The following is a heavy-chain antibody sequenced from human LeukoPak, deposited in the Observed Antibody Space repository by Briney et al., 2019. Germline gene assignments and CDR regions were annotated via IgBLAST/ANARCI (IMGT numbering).Heavy chain of an antibody. CDR2: IKYDGSQK. V-gene: IGHV3-7*01. CDR1: GFTFSSYW. D-gene: IGHD2-2*01. Sequence: GGSLRLSCGVSGFTFSSYWMNWVRQAPGNGLEWVASIKYDGSQKSYVDSVKGRFTISRDNAKNSLYLQMSSMRAEDTAVYYCARDGVPAGLYFDLWGQGALVTDSS. J-gene: IGHJ4*01. CDR3: ARDGVPAGLYFDL.